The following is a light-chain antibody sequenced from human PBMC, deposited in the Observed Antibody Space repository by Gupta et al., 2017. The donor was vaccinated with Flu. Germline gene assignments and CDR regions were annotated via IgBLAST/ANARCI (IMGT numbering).Light chain of an antibody. Sequence: AIGLTSSPSSFSASTGDRVTITCRASQGISSYLAWYQQKPGKAPKLLIYAASTLQSGVPSRFSGSGSGTDFTLTISCLQSEDFATYYCQQYYRYPGTFGQGTKVEIK. V-gene: IGKV1-8*01. CDR3: QQYYRYPGT. CDR2: AAS. J-gene: IGKJ1*01. CDR1: QGISSY.